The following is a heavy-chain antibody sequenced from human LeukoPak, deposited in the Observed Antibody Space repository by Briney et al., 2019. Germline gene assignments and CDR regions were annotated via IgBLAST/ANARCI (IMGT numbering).Heavy chain of an antibody. J-gene: IGHJ4*02. CDR3: ARRGGSSWSSFDY. CDR1: GFTFSSYA. V-gene: IGHV3-30-3*01. CDR2: ISYDGSNK. D-gene: IGHD6-13*01. Sequence: GGSLRLSCAASGFTFSSYAMHWVRQAPGKGLEWVAVISYDGSNKYYADSVKGRFTISRDNSGNRVFLQLNSLRVEDAAVYYCARRGGSSWSSFDYWGQGTLVTVSS.